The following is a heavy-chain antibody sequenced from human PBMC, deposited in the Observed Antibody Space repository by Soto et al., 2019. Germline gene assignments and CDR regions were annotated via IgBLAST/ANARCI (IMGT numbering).Heavy chain of an antibody. CDR2: IYTGGRT. CDR3: ARDGSGH. Sequence: EVQLVESGGSLVQPGGSLRLSCAASELTVSTNPMSRVRQAPGKGLEWVSVIYTGGRTHYADSVKGRSTISKDDSKNMGNLQMTSLRSEEAEVYYCARDGSGHWGQGTLVTVSS. CDR1: ELTVSTNP. J-gene: IGHJ4*02. V-gene: IGHV3-66*01.